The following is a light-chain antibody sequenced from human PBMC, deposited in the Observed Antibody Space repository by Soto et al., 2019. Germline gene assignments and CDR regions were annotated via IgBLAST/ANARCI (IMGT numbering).Light chain of an antibody. Sequence: EIVLTQSPGTLSLSPGERATLSCRASQGVSSSYLAWYQQKPGQPPRLLIYGASSRATGIPDRFSGSGSGTDLALTITRLEAEDFAVYYCQHYRTSFGGGTKVEIK. CDR1: QGVSSSY. CDR2: GAS. CDR3: QHYRTS. V-gene: IGKV3-20*01. J-gene: IGKJ4*01.